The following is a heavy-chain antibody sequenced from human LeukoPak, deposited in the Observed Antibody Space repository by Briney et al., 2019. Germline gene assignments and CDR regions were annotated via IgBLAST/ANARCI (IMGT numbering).Heavy chain of an antibody. CDR1: GGPISNYY. CDR3: ARGDYGVDH. V-gene: IGHV4-59*01. D-gene: IGHD4-17*01. CDR2: IYYSGST. J-gene: IGHJ4*02. Sequence: PSETLSLTCTVSGGPISNYYWTWIREPPGKGLEWIGYIYYSGSTNYNPSLKSRVTISLDTSKNQFSLRLSSVTAADTAVYYCARGDYGVDHWGQGTLVTVSS.